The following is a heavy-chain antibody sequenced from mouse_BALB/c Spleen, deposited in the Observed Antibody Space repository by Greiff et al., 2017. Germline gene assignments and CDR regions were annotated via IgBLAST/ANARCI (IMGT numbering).Heavy chain of an antibody. CDR2: IRLKSNNYAT. CDR3: TRWGTPYYFDY. Sequence: EVKVEESGGGLVQPGGSMKLSCVASGFTFSNYWMNWVRQSPEKGLEWVAEIRLKSNNYATHYAESVKGRFTISRDDSKSSVYLQMNNLRAEDTGIYYCTRWGTPYYFDYWGQGTTLTVSS. D-gene: IGHD2-14*01. J-gene: IGHJ2*01. CDR1: GFTFSNYW. V-gene: IGHV6-6*02.